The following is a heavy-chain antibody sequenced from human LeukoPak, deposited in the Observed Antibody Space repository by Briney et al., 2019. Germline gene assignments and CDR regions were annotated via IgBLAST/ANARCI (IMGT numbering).Heavy chain of an antibody. CDR3: AKDGSPLMVYAIFGWFDP. V-gene: IGHV3-23*01. CDR2: ISGSGGST. CDR1: GFTFSSYA. Sequence: PGGSLRLSCAASGFTFSSYAMSWVRQAPGKGLEWVSAISGSGGSTYYADSVKGRFTISRDNSKNTLYLQMNSLRAEDTAVYYCAKDGSPLMVYAIFGWFDPWGQGTLVTVSS. J-gene: IGHJ5*02. D-gene: IGHD2-8*01.